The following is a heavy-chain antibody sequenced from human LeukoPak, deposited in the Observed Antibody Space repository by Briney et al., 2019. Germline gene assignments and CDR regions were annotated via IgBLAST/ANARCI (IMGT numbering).Heavy chain of an antibody. CDR1: GFTFSSYA. D-gene: IGHD5-18*01. J-gene: IGHJ3*02. V-gene: IGHV3-30-3*01. CDR2: ISYDGSNK. Sequence: PGGCLRLSCAASGFTFSSYAMHWVRQAPGKGVEWVAVISYDGSNKYYADSVKGRFTISRDNSKNTLYLQMNSLRAEDTAVYYCARGIVDTAMAGAFDIWGQGTMVTVSS. CDR3: ARGIVDTAMAGAFDI.